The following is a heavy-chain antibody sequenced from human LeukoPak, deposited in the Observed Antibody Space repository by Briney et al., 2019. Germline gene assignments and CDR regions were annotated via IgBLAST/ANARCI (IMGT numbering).Heavy chain of an antibody. J-gene: IGHJ4*02. Sequence: ASVKVSCKASGYTFTGYYMHWVRQAPGQGLEWMGWINPNSGGTNYAQKFQGRVTMTRDTSISTAYMELGRLRSDDTAVYYCASAPYSSGWYRFDYWGQGTLVTVSS. CDR3: ASAPYSSGWYRFDY. CDR2: INPNSGGT. CDR1: GYTFTGYY. D-gene: IGHD6-19*01. V-gene: IGHV1-2*02.